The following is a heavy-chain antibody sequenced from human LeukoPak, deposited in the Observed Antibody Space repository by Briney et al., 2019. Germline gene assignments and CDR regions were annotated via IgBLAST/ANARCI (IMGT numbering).Heavy chain of an antibody. CDR2: ISGSGGST. D-gene: IGHD2-15*01. Sequence: GGSLRLSCAASGFTFSSYAMSWVRQAPGKGLEWVSAISGSGGSTYYADSVKGRFTISRDNAKNSLYLQMNSLRAEDTAVYYCARQVVAATRRTQDYWGQGTLVTVSS. CDR3: ARQVVAATRRTQDY. J-gene: IGHJ4*02. CDR1: GFTFSSYA. V-gene: IGHV3-23*01.